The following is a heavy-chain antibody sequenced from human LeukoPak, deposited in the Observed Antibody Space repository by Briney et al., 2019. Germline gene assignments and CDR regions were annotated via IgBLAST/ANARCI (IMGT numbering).Heavy chain of an antibody. CDR3: AKGATSGYYTLEY. Sequence: GGSLRLSCAASGFTFSSYSMNWVRQAPGKGLEWVSTISGNGAKTYSAGSVKGRFTISRDNSKNTLYLQMNSLRAEDTAVFYCAKGATSGYYTLEYWGQGTLVTVSS. CDR2: ISGNGAKT. J-gene: IGHJ4*02. V-gene: IGHV3-23*01. D-gene: IGHD2-2*01. CDR1: GFTFSSYS.